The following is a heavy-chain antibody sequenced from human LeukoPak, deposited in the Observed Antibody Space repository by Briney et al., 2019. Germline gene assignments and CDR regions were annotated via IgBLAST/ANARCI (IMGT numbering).Heavy chain of an antibody. CDR1: GGSFSGYY. J-gene: IGHJ4*02. V-gene: IGHV4-34*01. CDR3: ARGLHYDFWSGYRTLFDY. Sequence: SETLSLTCAVYGGSFSGYYWSWIRQPPGKGLEWIGEINHSGSTNYNPSLKSRVTISVDTSKNQFSLKLSSVTAADTAVYYCARGLHYDFWSGYRTLFDYWGQGTLVTVSS. CDR2: INHSGST. D-gene: IGHD3-3*01.